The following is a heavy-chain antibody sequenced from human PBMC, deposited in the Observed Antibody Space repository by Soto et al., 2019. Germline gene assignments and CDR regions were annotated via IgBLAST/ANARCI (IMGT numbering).Heavy chain of an antibody. CDR3: ARGGGYDSFDY. CDR1: GTSISYGGFS. Sequence: QLQLQESGSGVVKTSETLSLTCTVSGTSISYGGFSWSWIRQSPGKGLEWIGYISHLENTYLHPSFKSRLTMSIDRTRNQFSLKLSSVTAADMAVYYCARGGGYDSFDYWGQGVLVTVSS. CDR2: ISHLENT. J-gene: IGHJ4*02. D-gene: IGHD5-12*01. V-gene: IGHV4-30-2*06.